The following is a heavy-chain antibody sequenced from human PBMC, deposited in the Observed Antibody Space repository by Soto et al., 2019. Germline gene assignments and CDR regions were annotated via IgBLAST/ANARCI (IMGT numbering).Heavy chain of an antibody. CDR1: GVSISSGDCY. V-gene: IGHV4-30-4*01. CDR2: IYYSGST. D-gene: IGHD6-13*01. CDR3: ARGLWQQLAPVDY. J-gene: IGHJ4*02. Sequence: SETLSLTCTVSGVSISSGDCYWSWIRQPPGKGLEWIGYIYYSGSTYYNPSLKSRVTISVDTSKNQFSLKLSSVTAADTSVYYCARGLWQQLAPVDYWGQGTLVTVSS.